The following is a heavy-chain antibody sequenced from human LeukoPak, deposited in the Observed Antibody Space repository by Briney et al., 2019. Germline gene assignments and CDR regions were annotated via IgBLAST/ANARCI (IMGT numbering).Heavy chain of an antibody. D-gene: IGHD3-16*02. Sequence: PGGSLRLSCAASGFTFSSYAMSWVRQAPGTGLEWVSSISGSGGSTYYADSVKGRFTISRDNSNNTLYLQINSLRADDTAVYYCAKTPSLWWFDPWGQGTLVTVSS. CDR1: GFTFSSYA. J-gene: IGHJ5*02. V-gene: IGHV3-23*01. CDR2: ISGSGGST. CDR3: AKTPSLWWFDP.